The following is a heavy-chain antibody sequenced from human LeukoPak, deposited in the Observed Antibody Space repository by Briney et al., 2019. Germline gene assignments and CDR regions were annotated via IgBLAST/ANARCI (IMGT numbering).Heavy chain of an antibody. D-gene: IGHD5-18*01. V-gene: IGHV4-39*01. Sequence: SETLSLTCTVSGGSLSTSSYYWGWIRQPPGKGPEWIASIYYSGSTYYNSSLKSRVTISVDTSKDQFSLKVYSVTAADTAVYYCARSGYSYGPYWYFDLWGRGTLVTVSS. CDR2: IYYSGST. CDR1: GGSLSTSSYY. CDR3: ARSGYSYGPYWYFDL. J-gene: IGHJ2*01.